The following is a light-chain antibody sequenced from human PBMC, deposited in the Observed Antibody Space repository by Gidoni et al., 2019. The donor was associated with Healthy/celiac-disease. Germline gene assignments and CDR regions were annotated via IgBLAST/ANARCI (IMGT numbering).Light chain of an antibody. CDR3: QQRSNWPPLT. CDR1: QSVSSY. J-gene: IGKJ4*01. CDR2: DSS. Sequence: DIALTQSPATLSLSPGERATLSCRASQSVSSYSAWYQQKPGQAPRLLIYDSSNRATGSPARFSGSGSGTDFTLTISSLEPEDFAVYYCQQRSNWPPLTFGGGTKVEIK. V-gene: IGKV3-11*01.